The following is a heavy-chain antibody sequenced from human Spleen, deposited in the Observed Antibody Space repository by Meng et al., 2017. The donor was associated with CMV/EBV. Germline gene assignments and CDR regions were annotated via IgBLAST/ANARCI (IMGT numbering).Heavy chain of an antibody. J-gene: IGHJ5*02. Sequence: SGPTLVKPTRTLTLTCTFSGFSHTSSGVAVGCFRQPPGEALEWLAIVYSNDNKFFSPSLQNRLTITKDTSKNQVVLTMPNMGPVDTATYFSAHRRSPFGGDWFEPWGQGTLVTVSS. D-gene: IGHD3-10*01. CDR2: VYSNDNK. CDR3: AHRRSPFGGDWFEP. CDR1: GFSHTSSGVA. V-gene: IGHV2-5*01.